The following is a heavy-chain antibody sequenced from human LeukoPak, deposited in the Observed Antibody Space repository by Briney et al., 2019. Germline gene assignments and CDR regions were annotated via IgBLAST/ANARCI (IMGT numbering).Heavy chain of an antibody. CDR2: ISSSSSYI. CDR1: GFTFSSYW. J-gene: IGHJ5*02. CDR3: ATPQHIVVGGRRFDP. D-gene: IGHD2-21*01. Sequence: GGSLRLSCAASGFTFSSYWMHWVRQAPGKGLEWVSSISSSSSYIYYADSVKGRFTISRDNAKNSLYLQMNSLRAEDTAVYYCATPQHIVVGGRRFDPWGQGTLVTVSS. V-gene: IGHV3-21*01.